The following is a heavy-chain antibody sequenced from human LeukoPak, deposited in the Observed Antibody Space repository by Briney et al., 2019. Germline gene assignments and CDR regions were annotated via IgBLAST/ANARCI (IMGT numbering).Heavy chain of an antibody. J-gene: IGHJ1*01. CDR3: LRDQSGSGSW. V-gene: IGHV3-64D*08. Sequence: PGGSLRLSWSVSGXTFSSYAMHWVRQAPGKGLEYVSSITANGDTTYCVDSLKDRFTTSRDNSKNTLYLQMSSLRTEDTAVYYCLRDQSGSGSWWGQGTLVAVSS. CDR2: ITANGDTT. D-gene: IGHD3-10*01. CDR1: GXTFSSYA.